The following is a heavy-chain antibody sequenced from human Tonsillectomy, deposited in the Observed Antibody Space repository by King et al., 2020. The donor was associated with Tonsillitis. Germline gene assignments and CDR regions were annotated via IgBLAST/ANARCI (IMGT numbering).Heavy chain of an antibody. V-gene: IGHV4-59*01. Sequence: QLQESGPGLVKPSETLSLTCTVSGGSFSHYYWSWIRQPPGKGLEWIGYIYYSGITNYNPSLKSRVTISVDTSKNQFSLKLSSVTAADTAVYYCAREEWGEAYFDYWGQGTLVTVSS. CDR1: GGSFSHYY. D-gene: IGHD3-16*01. J-gene: IGHJ4*02. CDR3: AREEWGEAYFDY. CDR2: IYYSGIT.